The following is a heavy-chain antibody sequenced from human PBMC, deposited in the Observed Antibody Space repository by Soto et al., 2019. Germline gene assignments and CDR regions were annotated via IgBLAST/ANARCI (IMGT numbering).Heavy chain of an antibody. Sequence: GESLKISCKGSGDSFTTYWISWVRQMPGKGLEWMGRIDPSDSYSNYSPSFQGHVTISADKSISTAYLQWGSMKASDTAMYYCARHGGYSSGWLDAFDIWGQGKMVTVSS. CDR1: GDSFTTYW. J-gene: IGHJ3*02. CDR3: ARHGGYSSGWLDAFDI. V-gene: IGHV5-10-1*01. D-gene: IGHD6-19*01. CDR2: IDPSDSYS.